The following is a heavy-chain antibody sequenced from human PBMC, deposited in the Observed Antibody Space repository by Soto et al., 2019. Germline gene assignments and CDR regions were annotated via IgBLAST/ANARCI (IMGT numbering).Heavy chain of an antibody. Sequence: QVQLVQSGAEVKKPGSSVKVSCKASGGTFSTSAISWVRXXXXXXXEWVGGIMPVFATPDYAQNFQGRVTITADESTTTAYLELTSLRTDDTAVYYCARDKDRQQLGGNYYYILDVWGQGTAITVSS. D-gene: IGHD3-3*02. CDR3: ARDKDRQQLGGNYYYILDV. CDR2: IMPVFATP. CDR1: GGTFSTSA. J-gene: IGHJ6*02. V-gene: IGHV1-69*12.